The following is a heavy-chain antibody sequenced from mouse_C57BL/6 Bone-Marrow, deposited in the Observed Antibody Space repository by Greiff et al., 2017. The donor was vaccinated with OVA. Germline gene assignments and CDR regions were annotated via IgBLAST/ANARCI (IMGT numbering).Heavy chain of an antibody. V-gene: IGHV1-54*01. Sequence: QVQLQQSGAELVRPGTSVKVSCKASGYAFTNYLIEWVKQRPGQGLEWIGVINTGRGGTNYNEKFKGKATLTADKSSSTAYMQLSSLPSEDSAVYFCARRLGRDWYFDVWGTGTTVTVSS. D-gene: IGHD4-1*01. J-gene: IGHJ1*03. CDR2: INTGRGGT. CDR1: GYAFTNYL. CDR3: ARRLGRDWYFDV.